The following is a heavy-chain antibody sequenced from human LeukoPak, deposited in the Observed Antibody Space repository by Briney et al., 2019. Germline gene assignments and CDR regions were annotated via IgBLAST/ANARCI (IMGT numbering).Heavy chain of an antibody. CDR1: GGSISSYY. CDR2: IYYSGST. D-gene: IGHD4-23*01. CDR3: ARDNFPQNYGGSDAFDI. Sequence: SETLSLTCTVSGGSISSYYWSWIRQPPGKGLEWIGYIYYSGSTNYNPSLKSRVTISVDTSKNQFSLKLSSVTAADTAVYYCARDNFPQNYGGSDAFDIWGQGTMVTVSS. J-gene: IGHJ3*02. V-gene: IGHV4-59*01.